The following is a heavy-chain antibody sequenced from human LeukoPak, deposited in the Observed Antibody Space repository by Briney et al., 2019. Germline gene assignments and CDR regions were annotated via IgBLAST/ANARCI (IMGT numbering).Heavy chain of an antibody. CDR3: ARSHLRALTRQMDV. CDR1: GGTFCSYT. Sequence: SVKVSCKASGGTFCSYTISWVRQAPGQGLEWMGRIIPILGIANYAQKFQGRVTITADKSTSTAYMELSSLRSEYTAVYYCARSHLRALTRQMDVWGKGTTVTVSS. D-gene: IGHD4-11*01. CDR2: IIPILGIA. J-gene: IGHJ6*04. V-gene: IGHV1-69*02.